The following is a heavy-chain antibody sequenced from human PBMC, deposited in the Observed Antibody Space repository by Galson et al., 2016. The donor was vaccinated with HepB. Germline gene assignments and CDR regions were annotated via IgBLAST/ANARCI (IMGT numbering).Heavy chain of an antibody. V-gene: IGHV3-74*01. CDR1: GFNFENYV. J-gene: IGHJ4*02. Sequence: SLRLSCAASGFNFENYVMHWVRQVPGKGLVWVSRISHDGSHISYADFVKGRFTISRDNAMNSLYLQMNSLRAEDTAVYYCATLAATPHGDYWGQGTLVTVSS. CDR2: ISHDGSHI. CDR3: ATLAATPHGDY. D-gene: IGHD2-15*01.